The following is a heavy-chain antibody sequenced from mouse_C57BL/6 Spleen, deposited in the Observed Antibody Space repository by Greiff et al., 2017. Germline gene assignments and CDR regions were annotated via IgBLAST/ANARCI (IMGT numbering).Heavy chain of an antibody. V-gene: IGHV1-55*01. CDR3: ARMRYDYDWYFDY. CDR2: IYPGSGST. Sequence: VQLQQPGAELVKPGASVKMSCKASGYTFTSYWITWVKQRPGQGLEWIGDIYPGSGSTNYNEKFKSKATLTVDTSSSTAYMQLSSLTSEDSAVYYCARMRYDYDWYFDYWGQGTTLTVSS. CDR1: GYTFTSYW. D-gene: IGHD2-4*01. J-gene: IGHJ2*01.